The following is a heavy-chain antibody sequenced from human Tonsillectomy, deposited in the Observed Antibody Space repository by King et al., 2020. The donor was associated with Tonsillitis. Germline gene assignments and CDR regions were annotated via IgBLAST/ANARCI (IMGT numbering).Heavy chain of an antibody. CDR1: GYTFTNYG. Sequence: QLVQSGAEVKKPGASVKVSCKASGYTFTNYGISWVRQAPGQGLEWMGWISAYNGNTTYAQKVQGRVTMTTDTSTSTAYMELRSLRSDDTAVYYCAREWLSTTVVKIDYWGQGTLVTVSS. D-gene: IGHD4-23*01. V-gene: IGHV1-18*01. CDR2: ISAYNGNT. CDR3: AREWLSTTVVKIDY. J-gene: IGHJ4*02.